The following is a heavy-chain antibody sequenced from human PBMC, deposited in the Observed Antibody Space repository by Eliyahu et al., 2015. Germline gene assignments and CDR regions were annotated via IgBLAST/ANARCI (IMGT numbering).Heavy chain of an antibody. D-gene: IGHD6-6*01. CDR3: ARVSIAARPKSPFDY. CDR2: INPSGGST. CDR1: GHXFTXHY. J-gene: IGHJ4*02. V-gene: IGHV1-46*01. Sequence: QVQLVQSGAEVKKTGASVKVSCKASGHXFTXHYMHWVRQAPGQGLEWMGIINPSGGSTSYAQKFQGRVTMTRDTSTSTVYMELSSLRSEDTAVYYCARVSIAARPKSPFDYWGQGTLVTVSS.